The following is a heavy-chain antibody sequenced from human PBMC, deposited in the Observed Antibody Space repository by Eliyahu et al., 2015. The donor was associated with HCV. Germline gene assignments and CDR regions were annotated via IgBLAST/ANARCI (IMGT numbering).Heavy chain of an antibody. CDR3: VNWWGFRNS. V-gene: IGHV3-7*01. D-gene: IGHD2-15*01. CDR2: ISPDGSKK. J-gene: IGHJ4*02. CDR1: GLXFSSSW. Sequence: EVQLAESGGGVAQPGGSXXLTXANSGLXFSSSWMSWXXQAPGKGLEWVAHISPDGSKKYYVDSVEGRHTISRDNAKRSMYLQMNSLRVEETAVYYCVNWWGFRNSWGQGILVTVTS.